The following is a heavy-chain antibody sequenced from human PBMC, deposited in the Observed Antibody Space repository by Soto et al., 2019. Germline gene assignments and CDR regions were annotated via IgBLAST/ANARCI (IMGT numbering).Heavy chain of an antibody. CDR1: GFTVSSYY. V-gene: IGHV3-66*01. CDR2: IYSGGST. Sequence: PGGSLRLSCAASGFTVSSYYMSWVRRAPGKGLEWVSVIYSGGSTYYADSVKGRFTISRDNSKNTLYLQMNSLRAEDTAVYYCARAADCSGGSCYLHYYYMDVWGKGITVTVSS. J-gene: IGHJ6*03. CDR3: ARAADCSGGSCYLHYYYMDV. D-gene: IGHD2-15*01.